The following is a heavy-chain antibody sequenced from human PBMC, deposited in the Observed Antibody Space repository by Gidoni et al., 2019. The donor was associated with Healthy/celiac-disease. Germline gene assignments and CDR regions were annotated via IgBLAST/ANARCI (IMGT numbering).Heavy chain of an antibody. CDR2: IYPGDSDT. CDR3: AREKLPDYDFHPSVFRRSRVTALDV. CDR1: GYSFTSYW. Sequence: EVQLVQSGAEVKKPGESLKISCKGSGYSFTSYWIGWVRQMPGKGLEWMGIIYPGDSDTRYSPSFQGQVTISADKSISTAYLQWSSLKASDTAMYYCAREKLPDYDFHPSVFRRSRVTALDVWGQGTTVTVSS. V-gene: IGHV5-51*01. J-gene: IGHJ6*02. D-gene: IGHD3-3*01.